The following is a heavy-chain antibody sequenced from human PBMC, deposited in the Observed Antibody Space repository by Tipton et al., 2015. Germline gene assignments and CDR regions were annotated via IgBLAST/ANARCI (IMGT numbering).Heavy chain of an antibody. D-gene: IGHD5-24*01. CDR1: GGSFSGYY. CDR3: ARDLEHGMDV. J-gene: IGHJ6*02. V-gene: IGHV4-59*01. CDR2: ISHSGNT. Sequence: TLSLTCTVSGGSFSGYYWTWIRQPPGKGLEWIGSISHSGNTHYNPSLKSRVTISLDTSKNQFSLTLNSVTAADTAVYYCARDLEHGMDVWGQGTTVTVSS.